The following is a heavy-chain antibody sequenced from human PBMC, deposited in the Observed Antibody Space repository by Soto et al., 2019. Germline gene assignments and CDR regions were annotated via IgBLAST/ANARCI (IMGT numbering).Heavy chain of an antibody. CDR3: AKANIVVLPAASETFDI. CDR2: ISYDGSNK. V-gene: IGHV3-30*18. Sequence: GESLKISCAASGFTFSTYGMHWVRQAPGKGLEWVAIISYDGSNKYYADSVKGRFTISRDNSKNTLYLQMNSLRAEDTAVYYCAKANIVVLPAASETFDIWGQGTMVTVSS. D-gene: IGHD2-2*01. CDR1: GFTFSTYG. J-gene: IGHJ3*02.